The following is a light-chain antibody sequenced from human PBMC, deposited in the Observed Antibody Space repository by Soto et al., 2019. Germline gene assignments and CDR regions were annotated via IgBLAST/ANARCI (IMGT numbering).Light chain of an antibody. CDR2: SAS. CDR3: QRSYSTPRT. V-gene: IGKV1-39*01. CDR1: QSLSSY. J-gene: IGKJ1*01. Sequence: DIQLTQSPSVLSASVGDTVTITCRASQSLSSYLDWYQQKPGKAPKLLIYSASSLQSGVPSRFSGSGSGTDFTLTISSLQPEDFATYYCQRSYSTPRTFGQGTKVDIK.